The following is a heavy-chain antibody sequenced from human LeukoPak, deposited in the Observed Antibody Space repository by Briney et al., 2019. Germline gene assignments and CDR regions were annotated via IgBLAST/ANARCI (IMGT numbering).Heavy chain of an antibody. V-gene: IGHV1-69*13. Sequence: GASVKVSCKASGYTFTSYGISWVRQAPGQGLEWMGGIIPIFGTANYAQKFQGRVTITADESTSTAYMELSSLRSEDTAVYYCARGKPLEGHGQSFDYWGQGTLVTVSS. J-gene: IGHJ4*02. CDR1: GYTFTSYG. CDR3: ARGKPLEGHGQSFDY. D-gene: IGHD1-1*01. CDR2: IIPIFGTA.